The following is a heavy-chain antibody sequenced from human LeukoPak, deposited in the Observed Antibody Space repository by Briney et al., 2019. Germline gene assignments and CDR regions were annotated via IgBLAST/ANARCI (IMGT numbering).Heavy chain of an antibody. CDR3: AKAQGYCSGGSCYDYYYYMDV. CDR1: GFTFSGYA. J-gene: IGHJ6*03. D-gene: IGHD2-15*01. Sequence: GGSLRLSCAASGFTFSGYAMSLVRQAPGKGLEWVSAISGSGGSTYYADSVKGRFTISRDNSKNTLYLQMNSLRAEDTAVYYCAKAQGYCSGGSCYDYYYYMDVWGKGTTVTVSS. CDR2: ISGSGGST. V-gene: IGHV3-23*01.